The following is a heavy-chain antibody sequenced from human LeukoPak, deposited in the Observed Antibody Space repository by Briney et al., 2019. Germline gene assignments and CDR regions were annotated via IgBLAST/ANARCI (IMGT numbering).Heavy chain of an antibody. D-gene: IGHD6-19*01. CDR3: ARDTQQWLVAVAYDY. Sequence: PSETLSLTCTVSGYSISSGYYWGWIRQPPGKGLEWIGSIYYSGSTYYNPSLKSRVTISVDTSKNQFSLKLSSVTAADTAVYYCARDTQQWLVAVAYDYWGQGTLVTVSS. J-gene: IGHJ4*02. CDR1: GYSISSGYY. V-gene: IGHV4-38-2*02. CDR2: IYYSGST.